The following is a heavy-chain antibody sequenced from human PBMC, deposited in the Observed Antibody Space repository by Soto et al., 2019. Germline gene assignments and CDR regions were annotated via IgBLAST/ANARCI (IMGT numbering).Heavy chain of an antibody. CDR3: ARLLSARIDY. CDR2: VYYNGNT. V-gene: IGHV4-39*01. D-gene: IGHD3-10*01. CDR1: GYSISSRPDY. Sequence: SETLSLTCTVSGYSISSRPDYWGWIRQPPGKGLEWIGSVYYNGNTYYNPSLKSRLTVSVDTSKNQFSLRLSSVTAADTAVYYCARLLSARIDYWGQGTLVTVS. J-gene: IGHJ4*02.